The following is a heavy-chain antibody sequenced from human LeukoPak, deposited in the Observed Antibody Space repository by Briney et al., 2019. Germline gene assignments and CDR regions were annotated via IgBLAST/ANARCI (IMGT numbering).Heavy chain of an antibody. CDR1: GFTFSSYA. CDR3: ARGRQLVRGHDY. D-gene: IGHD6-6*01. V-gene: IGHV3-30*01. J-gene: IGHJ4*02. Sequence: GRSLRVSCAASGFTFSSYAMHWVRQALGKGLEWVAVISYDGSNKYYADSVKGRFTISRDNSKNTLYLQMNSLRAEDTAVYYCARGRQLVRGHDYWGQGTLVTVSS. CDR2: ISYDGSNK.